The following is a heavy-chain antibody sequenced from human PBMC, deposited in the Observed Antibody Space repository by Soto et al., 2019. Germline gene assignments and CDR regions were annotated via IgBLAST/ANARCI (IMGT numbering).Heavy chain of an antibody. CDR2: IYYSGST. CDR1: GGSISSYY. CDR3: ARQRGGYCSSTSCYYYYYYMDV. Sequence: SETLSLTCTVSGGSISSYYWSWIRQPPGKGLEWIGYIYYSGSTNYNPSLKSRVTISVDTSKNQFSLKLSSVTAADTAVYYCARQRGGYCSSTSCYYYYYYMDVWGKGTTVTVSS. J-gene: IGHJ6*03. V-gene: IGHV4-59*08. D-gene: IGHD2-2*01.